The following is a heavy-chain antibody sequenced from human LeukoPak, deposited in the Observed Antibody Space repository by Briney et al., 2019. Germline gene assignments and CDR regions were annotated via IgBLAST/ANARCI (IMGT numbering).Heavy chain of an antibody. CDR2: INFDGSTT. CDR1: GFILSNYW. Sequence: GGSLRLSCAASGFILSNYWLHWVRQAPGKGLVWVSRINFDGSTTNYADSVKGRFTISRDNAKNTLYLQMNSLRVEDTAVYYCARANNFDYWGQGTLVTVSS. J-gene: IGHJ4*02. CDR3: ARANNFDY. V-gene: IGHV3-74*01. D-gene: IGHD4/OR15-4a*01.